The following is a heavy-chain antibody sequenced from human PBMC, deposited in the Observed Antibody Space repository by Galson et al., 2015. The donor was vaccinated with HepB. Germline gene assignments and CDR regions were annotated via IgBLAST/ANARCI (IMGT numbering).Heavy chain of an antibody. CDR2: INPSGGST. J-gene: IGHJ3*02. CDR3: AREFTTMIVVVGDAFDI. D-gene: IGHD3-22*01. V-gene: IGHV1-46*01. CDR1: GYTFTSYY. Sequence: SVKVSCKASGYTFTSYYMHWVRQAPGQGLEWMGIINPSGGSTSYAQKFQGRVTMTRDTSTSTAYMELSSLRSEDTAVYYCAREFTTMIVVVGDAFDIWGQGTMVTVSS.